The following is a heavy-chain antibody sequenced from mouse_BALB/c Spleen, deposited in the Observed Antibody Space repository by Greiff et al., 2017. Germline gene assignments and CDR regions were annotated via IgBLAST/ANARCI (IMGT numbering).Heavy chain of an antibody. J-gene: IGHJ4*01. CDR1: GYTFTSYT. D-gene: IGHD2-14*01. CDR3: ARSYRYAMDY. CDR2: INPSSGYT. Sequence: VQRVESGAELARPGASVKMSCKASGYTFTSYTMHWVKQRPGQGLEWIGYINPSSGYTNYNQKFKDKATLTADKSSSTAYMQLSSLTSEDSAVYYCARSYRYAMDYWGQGTSVTVSS. V-gene: IGHV1-4*01.